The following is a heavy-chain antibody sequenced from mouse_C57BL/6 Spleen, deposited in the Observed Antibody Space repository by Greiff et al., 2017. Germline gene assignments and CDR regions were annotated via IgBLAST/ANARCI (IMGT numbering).Heavy chain of an antibody. V-gene: IGHV5-15*01. D-gene: IGHD1-1*01. CDR1: GFTFSDYG. CDR3: AKITTVVGGYAMDY. CDR2: ISNLAYRI. Sequence: EVKLVESGGGLVQPGGSLKLSCAASGFTFSDYGMAWVRQAPRKGPEWVAFISNLAYRIYYADTVTGRFTISRENAKNTLYLEMSSLRSEDTAMYYCAKITTVVGGYAMDYWGQGTSVTVSS. J-gene: IGHJ4*01.